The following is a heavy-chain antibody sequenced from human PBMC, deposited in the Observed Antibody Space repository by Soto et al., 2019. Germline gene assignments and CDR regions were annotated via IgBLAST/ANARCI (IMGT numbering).Heavy chain of an antibody. CDR3: AKDYRGIAVAGIFDY. J-gene: IGHJ4*02. CDR1: GFTFSSYG. CDR2: ISYDGSNK. D-gene: IGHD6-19*01. V-gene: IGHV3-30*18. Sequence: GGSLRLSCAASGFTFSSYGMHWVRQAPGKGLEWVAVISYDGSNKYYADSVKGRFTISRDNSKNTLYLQMNSLRAEDTAVYYCAKDYRGIAVAGIFDYWGQGTLVTVSS.